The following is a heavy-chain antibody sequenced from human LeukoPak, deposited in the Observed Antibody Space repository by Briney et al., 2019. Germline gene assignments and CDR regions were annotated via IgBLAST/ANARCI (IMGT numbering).Heavy chain of an antibody. CDR1: GGSFSGYY. CDR3: ARLGFGDYYYYMDV. V-gene: IGHV4-34*01. J-gene: IGHJ6*03. CDR2: INHSGST. Sequence: SETLSLTCAVYGGSFSGYYWSWIRQPPGKGLEWIGEINHSGSTNYNPSLKSRVTISVDTSKNQFSLKLSSMTAADTAVYYCARLGFGDYYYYMDVWGKGTTVTVSS. D-gene: IGHD3-10*01.